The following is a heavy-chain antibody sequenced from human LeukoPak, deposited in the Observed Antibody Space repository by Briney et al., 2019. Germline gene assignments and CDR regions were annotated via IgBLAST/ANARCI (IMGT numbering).Heavy chain of an antibody. D-gene: IGHD2-2*01. CDR2: IYYSGST. CDR3: ARGDIVVVPAARPPYYYYMDV. J-gene: IGHJ6*03. CDR1: GGSISSYY. Sequence: SETLSLTCTVSGGSISSYYWSWIRQPPGKGLEWIGYIYYSGSTNYNPSLKSRVTISVDTSKNQFSLKLSSVTAADTAVYYCARGDIVVVPAARPPYYYYMDVWGKGTTVTVSS. V-gene: IGHV4-59*01.